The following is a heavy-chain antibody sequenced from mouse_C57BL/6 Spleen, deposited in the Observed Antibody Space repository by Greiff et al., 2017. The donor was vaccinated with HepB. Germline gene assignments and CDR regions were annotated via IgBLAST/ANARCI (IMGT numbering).Heavy chain of an antibody. CDR2: IDPETGGT. D-gene: IGHD2-4*01. CDR1: GYTFTDYE. Sequence: VHLVESGAELVRPGASVTLSCKASGYTFTDYEMHWVKQTPVHGLEWIGAIDPETGGTAYNQKFKGKAILTADKSSSTAYMELRSLTSEDSAVYYCTRPYDYVPFAYWGQGTLVTVSA. J-gene: IGHJ3*01. V-gene: IGHV1-15*01. CDR3: TRPYDYVPFAY.